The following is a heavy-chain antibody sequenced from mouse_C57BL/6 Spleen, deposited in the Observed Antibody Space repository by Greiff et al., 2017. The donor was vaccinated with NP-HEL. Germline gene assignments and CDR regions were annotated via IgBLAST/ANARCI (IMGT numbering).Heavy chain of an antibody. D-gene: IGHD2-1*01. V-gene: IGHV1-80*01. CDR2: IYPGDGDT. Sequence: QVQLQQSGAELVKPGASVKISCKASGYAFSSYWMNWVKQRPGKGLEWIGQIYPGDGDTNYNGKFKGKATLTADKSSSTAYMQLSSLTSEDSAVYFCARRDYGKYFDYWGQGTTLTVSS. CDR1: GYAFSSYW. J-gene: IGHJ2*01. CDR3: ARRDYGKYFDY.